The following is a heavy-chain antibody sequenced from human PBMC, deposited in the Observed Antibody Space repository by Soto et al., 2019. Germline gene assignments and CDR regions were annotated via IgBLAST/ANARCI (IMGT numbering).Heavy chain of an antibody. CDR3: AKDGGLQLGEFDY. J-gene: IGHJ4*02. Sequence: GESLKISCAASGFTFSSYAMSWVRQAPGKGLEWVSAISGSGGSTYYADSVKGRFTISRDNSKNTLYLQMNSLRAEDTAVYYCAKDGGLQLGEFDYWGQGTLVTVSS. CDR2: ISGSGGST. V-gene: IGHV3-23*01. D-gene: IGHD3-16*01. CDR1: GFTFSSYA.